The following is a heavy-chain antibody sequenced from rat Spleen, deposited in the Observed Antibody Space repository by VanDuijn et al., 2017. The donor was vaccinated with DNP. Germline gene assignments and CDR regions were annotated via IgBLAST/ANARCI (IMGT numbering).Heavy chain of an antibody. J-gene: IGHJ3*01. Sequence: EVQLVESGGGLVQPGRSLKLPCAASGFTFSDYNMAWVRQAPKKGLEWVATIIYDGSRTYYRDSVKGRFTISRDNAKSTLYLQMDSLRSEDTATYYCTTGYYGYWFTYWGQGTLVTVSS. V-gene: IGHV5S10*01. CDR1: GFTFSDYN. CDR2: IIYDGSRT. D-gene: IGHD1-6*01. CDR3: TTGYYGYWFTY.